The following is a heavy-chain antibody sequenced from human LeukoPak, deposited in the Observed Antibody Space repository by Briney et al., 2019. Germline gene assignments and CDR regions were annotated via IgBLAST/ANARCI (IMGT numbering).Heavy chain of an antibody. CDR3: ARVSQLDI. Sequence: GGPLRLSCAASGFTFSSYSMNWVRQAPGKGLEWVSYISSSSTIYYADSVKGRFTISRDNAKNSLYLQMNSLRAEDTAVYYCARVSQLDIWGQGTMVTVSS. CDR1: GFTFSSYS. CDR2: ISSSSTI. V-gene: IGHV3-48*01. D-gene: IGHD2-2*01. J-gene: IGHJ3*02.